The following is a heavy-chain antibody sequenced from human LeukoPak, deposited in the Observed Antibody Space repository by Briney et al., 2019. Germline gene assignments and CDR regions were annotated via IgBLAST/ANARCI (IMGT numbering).Heavy chain of an antibody. CDR3: ARGRDSSGWGPFSPLVFGKDYYMDV. V-gene: IGHV1-46*04. D-gene: IGHD6-19*01. Sequence: GASVKVSCKASGYTFTNYYMYWVRQAPGQGLEWVGIINPSGGSTSYAQKLQGRVTMTRDMSTSTVYMELSSLRSEDAAVYYCARGRDSSGWGPFSPLVFGKDYYMDVWGKGTTVTVSS. J-gene: IGHJ6*03. CDR1: GYTFTNYY. CDR2: INPSGGST.